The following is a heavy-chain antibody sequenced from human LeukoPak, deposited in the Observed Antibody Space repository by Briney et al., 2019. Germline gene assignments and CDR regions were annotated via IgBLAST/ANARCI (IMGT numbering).Heavy chain of an antibody. D-gene: IGHD6-13*01. Sequence: SETLSLTCTVSGDSISSYYWSWIRQPPGKGLEWIGYIYYSGSTNYNPSLKSRVTISVDTSKNQFSLKLSSVTAADTAVYYCARHRYSVVYYFDYWGQGTLVTVSS. CDR2: IYYSGST. V-gene: IGHV4-59*08. CDR3: ARHRYSVVYYFDY. J-gene: IGHJ4*02. CDR1: GDSISSYY.